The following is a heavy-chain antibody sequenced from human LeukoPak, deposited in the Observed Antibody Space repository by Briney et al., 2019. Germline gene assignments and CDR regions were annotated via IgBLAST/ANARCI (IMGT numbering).Heavy chain of an antibody. D-gene: IGHD1-26*01. CDR1: GFSFSTYW. J-gene: IGHJ6*03. Sequence: GGSLRLSCAASGFSFSTYWMSWVRQAPGKGLEWVANIKQDGSDKYYVDSVKGRFTISRDNAKNSLYLQMNSLRAEDMALYYCAKDISGGVGDYMDVWGKGTTVTVSS. CDR3: AKDISGGVGDYMDV. V-gene: IGHV3-7*03. CDR2: IKQDGSDK.